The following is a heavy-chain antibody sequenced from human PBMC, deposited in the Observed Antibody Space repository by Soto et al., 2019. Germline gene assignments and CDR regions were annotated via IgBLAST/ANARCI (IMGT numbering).Heavy chain of an antibody. Sequence: GGSLRLSCAASGFTVSSNYMSWVRQAPGKGLEWVANIKQDGSAKWYVDSVKGRFTISRDNAQNLLYLQMNSLRAEDTAVYFCARDTRLDYYGSGSYSPAFEYWGQGALVTVSS. V-gene: IGHV3-7*04. CDR2: IKQDGSAK. J-gene: IGHJ4*02. CDR1: GFTVSSNY. D-gene: IGHD3-10*01. CDR3: ARDTRLDYYGSGSYSPAFEY.